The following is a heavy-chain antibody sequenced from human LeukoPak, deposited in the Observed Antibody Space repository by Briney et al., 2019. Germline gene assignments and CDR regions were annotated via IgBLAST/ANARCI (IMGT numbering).Heavy chain of an antibody. CDR2: IYYSGST. J-gene: IGHJ4*02. CDR1: GGSISSSSYY. D-gene: IGHD1-26*01. V-gene: IGHV4-39*01. Sequence: PSETLSLTCTVSGGSISSSSYYWGWIRQPPGKGLEWIGSIYYSGSTYYNPSLKSRVTISVDTSKNQFSLKLSSVAAADTAVYYCARQVGRRWPFDYWGQGTLVTVSS. CDR3: ARQVGRRWPFDY.